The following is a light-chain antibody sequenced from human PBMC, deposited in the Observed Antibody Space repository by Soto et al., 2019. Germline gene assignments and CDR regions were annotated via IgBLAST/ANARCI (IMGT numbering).Light chain of an antibody. Sequence: DIQMTQSPSSLSASVGDGVTVTCRASQSISSYLNWYQQKPGKAPKLLIYGASSLKSGVPSRFSGGGSETEFTLTISSLQPEDFATYFCQQCYNSPWTFDQGTKVEIK. J-gene: IGKJ1*01. V-gene: IGKV1-39*01. CDR3: QQCYNSPWT. CDR2: GAS. CDR1: QSISSY.